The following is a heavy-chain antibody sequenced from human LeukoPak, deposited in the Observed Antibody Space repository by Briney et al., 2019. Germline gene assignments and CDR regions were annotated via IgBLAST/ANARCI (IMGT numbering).Heavy chain of an antibody. CDR1: GDSVSSDSAA. J-gene: IGHJ4*02. CDR2: TYYRSRWYN. D-gene: IGHD6-19*01. V-gene: IGHV6-1*01. Sequence: SQTLSLTCAISGDSVSSDSAAWNWIRQSPSRGLEWLGRTYYRSRWYNEYALSVKSRITINPDTSKNQFSLQLNSVTPEDTAVYYCARVTEKQYLPFDSWGQGTLVTVSS. CDR3: ARVTEKQYLPFDS.